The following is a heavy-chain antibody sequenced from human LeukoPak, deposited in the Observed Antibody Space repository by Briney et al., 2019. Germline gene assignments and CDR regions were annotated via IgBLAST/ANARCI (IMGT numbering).Heavy chain of an antibody. CDR3: ARDSYTTNLLEWLVFDY. J-gene: IGHJ4*02. CDR1: GFTFSSYE. CDR2: ISSSGSTI. D-gene: IGHD3-3*01. V-gene: IGHV3-48*03. Sequence: GGSLRLSCAASGFTFSSYEMNWVRQAPGKGLEWVSYISSSGSTIYYADSVKGRFTISRDNAKNSLYLQMNSLRAEDTAVYYCARDSYTTNLLEWLVFDYWGQGTLVTVSS.